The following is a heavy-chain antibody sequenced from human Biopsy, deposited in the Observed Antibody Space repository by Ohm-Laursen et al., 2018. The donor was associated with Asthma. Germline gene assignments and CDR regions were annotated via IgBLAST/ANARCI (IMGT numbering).Heavy chain of an antibody. V-gene: IGHV3-33*01. Sequence: SLRLSCAAPGFTFSSYGMHWVRQAPGEGLEWVAVIWYDGSNKYYADSVKGRFTISRDNSKNTLYLQMNSLRAEDTAVYYCARGGLGYCSSTSCYQSYYYGMDVWGQGTTVTVSS. D-gene: IGHD2-2*01. J-gene: IGHJ6*02. CDR2: IWYDGSNK. CDR1: GFTFSSYG. CDR3: ARGGLGYCSSTSCYQSYYYGMDV.